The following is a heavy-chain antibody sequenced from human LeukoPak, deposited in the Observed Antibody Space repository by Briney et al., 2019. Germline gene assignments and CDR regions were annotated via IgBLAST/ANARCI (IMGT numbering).Heavy chain of an antibody. J-gene: IGHJ4*02. V-gene: IGHV3-74*01. D-gene: IGHD3-22*01. CDR2: IDSDGTTT. CDR3: ARSITMIVFDY. Sequence: GSLRLSCAASGFTFSNYWIHWVRQVPGKGLVWVSRIDSDGTTTRYADSVKGRFTISRDNAKNSLYLQMNSLRAEDTAVYYCARSITMIVFDYWGQGTLVTVSS. CDR1: GFTFSNYW.